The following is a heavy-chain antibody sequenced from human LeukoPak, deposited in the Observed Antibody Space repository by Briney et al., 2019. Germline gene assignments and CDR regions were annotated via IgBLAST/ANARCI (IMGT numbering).Heavy chain of an antibody. V-gene: IGHV4-59*01. CDR3: ARGKQQLHWFDP. Sequence: SETLSLTCAVSGGSISSYYWSWIRQPPGKGLEWVGCISDSGSTNYNPSLKSRVTMSVDTSKNQFSLKLSSVTAADTAFYYCARGKQQLHWFDPWGQGTLVTVSS. D-gene: IGHD6-13*01. CDR2: ISDSGST. CDR1: GGSISSYY. J-gene: IGHJ5*02.